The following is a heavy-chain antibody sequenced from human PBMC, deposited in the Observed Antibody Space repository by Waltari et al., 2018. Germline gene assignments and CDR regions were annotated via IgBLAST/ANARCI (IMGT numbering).Heavy chain of an antibody. CDR3: ASSDYGDTYYFDY. CDR2: IYYSGST. Sequence: QVQLQESGPGLVKPSETLSLTCTVSGGSISSYYWSWIRPPPGKGLEWIGYIYYSGSTNYHPAPKSRVTISVHTSKNQFSRKLSSVTAADTAVYYCASSDYGDTYYFDYWGQGTLVTVSS. CDR1: GGSISSYY. V-gene: IGHV4-59*01. D-gene: IGHD4-17*01. J-gene: IGHJ4*02.